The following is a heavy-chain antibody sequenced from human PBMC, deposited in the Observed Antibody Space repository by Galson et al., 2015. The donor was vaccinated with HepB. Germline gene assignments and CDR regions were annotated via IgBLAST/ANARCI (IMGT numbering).Heavy chain of an antibody. D-gene: IGHD5-18*01. CDR2: ISWDGGST. CDR1: GFTFDDYT. J-gene: IGHJ3*02. CDR3: AKENRVDTAMDLDRGRDAFDI. V-gene: IGHV3-43*01. Sequence: SLRLSCAASGFTFDDYTMHWVRQAPGKGLEWVSLISWDGGSTYYADSVKGRFTISRDNSKNSLYLQMNSLRTEDTALYYCAKENRVDTAMDLDRGRDAFDIWGQGTMVTVSS.